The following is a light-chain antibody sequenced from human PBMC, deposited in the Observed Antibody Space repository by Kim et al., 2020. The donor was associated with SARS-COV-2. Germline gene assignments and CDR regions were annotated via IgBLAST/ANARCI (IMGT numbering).Light chain of an antibody. V-gene: IGLV1-44*01. Sequence: GQKVTYSCSGSSSNIGSNIVNWYQQFPGTAPKLLINRNNQRPSGVPDRFSGSKSGTSASLAISGLQSEDEADYYCAAWDDSLNAWVFGGGTQLTVL. CDR3: AAWDDSLNAWV. J-gene: IGLJ3*02. CDR2: RNN. CDR1: SSNIGSNI.